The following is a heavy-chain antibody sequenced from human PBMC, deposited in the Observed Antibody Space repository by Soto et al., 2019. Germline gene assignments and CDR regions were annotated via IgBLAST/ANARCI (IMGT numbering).Heavy chain of an antibody. CDR2: IKSQASGGTI. CDR3: TTGLSNGYYNFDY. Sequence: GGSLRLSCAASGITFIYAWMDWVRQAPGKRLEWVGRIKSQASGGTIDYAAPVKGRITISRDHSKDTLYLHMNSLKTEDTAVYYCTTGLSNGYYNFDYWGQGTLVTVSS. V-gene: IGHV3-15*07. CDR1: GITFIYAW. D-gene: IGHD3-22*01. J-gene: IGHJ4*02.